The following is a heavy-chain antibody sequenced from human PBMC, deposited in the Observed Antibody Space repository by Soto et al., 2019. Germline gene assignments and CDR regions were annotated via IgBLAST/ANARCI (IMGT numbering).Heavy chain of an antibody. CDR2: ISYDGSNK. CDR1: GFTFSSSA. D-gene: IGHD3-3*01. V-gene: IGHV3-30-3*01. CDR3: ARDKRDLRFLEWSYYFDY. J-gene: IGHJ4*02. Sequence: QVQLVESGGGVVQPGRSLRLSCAASGFTFSSSAMHWVRQAPGKGLEWVAVISYDGSNKYYADSVKGRFTISRDNSKNTLYLQMKSQRAEDTAVYYCARDKRDLRFLEWSYYFDYWGQGTLVTVPS.